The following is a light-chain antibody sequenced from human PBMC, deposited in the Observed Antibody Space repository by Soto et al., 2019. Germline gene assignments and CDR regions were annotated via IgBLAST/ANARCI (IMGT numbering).Light chain of an antibody. CDR2: AAS. CDR1: HDVSRN. V-gene: IGKV1-33*01. J-gene: IGKJ4*01. Sequence: DIQMTQSPSSLSASEGDRVTITCQSSHDVSRNLNWFQQKPGEAPQLLIYAASNLERGVPSRFSRSGSGTDITLTISSQPPEDVATYYCQQYSNMLSFGGGTKVEIK. CDR3: QQYSNMLS.